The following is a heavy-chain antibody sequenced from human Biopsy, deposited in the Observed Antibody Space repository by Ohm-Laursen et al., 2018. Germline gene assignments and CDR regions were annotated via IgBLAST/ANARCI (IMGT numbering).Heavy chain of an antibody. CDR3: AKDRDLNLLAWFDP. J-gene: IGHJ5*01. Sequence: SLRLSCSASGFSVSSYDMNWVRQAPGKGLEWVAAISHDGSKTDYGDSVKGRLNISRDNSKNTLFLQLSSLRAEDTAVYHCAKDRDLNLLAWFDPWGQGTLVTVSS. CDR2: ISHDGSKT. V-gene: IGHV3-30*18. D-gene: IGHD2-8*02. CDR1: GFSVSSYD.